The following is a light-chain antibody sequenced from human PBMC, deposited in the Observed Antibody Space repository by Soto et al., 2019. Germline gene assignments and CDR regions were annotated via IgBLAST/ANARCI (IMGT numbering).Light chain of an antibody. CDR1: QSISIY. V-gene: IGKV3-11*01. J-gene: IGKJ5*01. Sequence: EIVMTQSPDTLSVSPGERATLSCRASQSISIYLAWYQQKPGQAPRLLIYDVFNRATGIPARFSGSGSGTDFTLTISSLEPEDFAVYYCQQRSNWPPEITFGQGTRLEIK. CDR2: DVF. CDR3: QQRSNWPPEIT.